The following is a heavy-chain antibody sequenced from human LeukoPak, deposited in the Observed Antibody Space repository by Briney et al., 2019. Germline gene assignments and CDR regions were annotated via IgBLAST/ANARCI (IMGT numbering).Heavy chain of an antibody. D-gene: IGHD2-15*01. Sequence: SETLSLTCTVSGGSISSSSYYWAWIRQPPGKGLEWIGSIHYSGSTYYNPSLQSRVTISIDTSKNQFSLKLRFVTAADTAVYYCAGVRCSGGSCPYYYYYYMDVWGKGTTVTVSS. CDR3: AGVRCSGGSCPYYYYYYMDV. CDR1: GGSISSSSYY. J-gene: IGHJ6*03. V-gene: IGHV4-39*07. CDR2: IHYSGST.